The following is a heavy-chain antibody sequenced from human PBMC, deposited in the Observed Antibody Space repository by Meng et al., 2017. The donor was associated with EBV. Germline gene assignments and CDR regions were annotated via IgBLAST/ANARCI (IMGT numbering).Heavy chain of an antibody. D-gene: IGHD3-10*01. CDR3: ASESGRGFTPDY. CDR1: GGPFRRDA. Sequence: QVQLVHAGAGVKRAWSSGKVSCKTSGGPFRRDAVSWVRQAPGQGLEWMGGLIPKSDAPYYAQKFQDRVTITADESTSTHYMDLSGLRSEDMAVYYCASESGRGFTPDYWGQGTLVTVSS. CDR2: LIPKSDAP. V-gene: IGHV1-69*01. J-gene: IGHJ4*02.